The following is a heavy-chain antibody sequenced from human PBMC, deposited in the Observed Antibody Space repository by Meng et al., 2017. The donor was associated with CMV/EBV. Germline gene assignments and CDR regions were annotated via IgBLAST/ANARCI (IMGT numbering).Heavy chain of an antibody. J-gene: IGHJ3*02. Sequence: VHVVHTEAEVKKPGASVKVSCKASGYTFSGYYMHWVRLSPGQGLEWMGWINPNSGGTNYAQKFQGRVTMTRDTSISTAYMELSRLRSDDTAVYYCAILGYCSGGSCRGAFDIWGQGTMVTVSS. V-gene: IGHV1-2*02. D-gene: IGHD2-15*01. CDR1: GYTFSGYY. CDR2: INPNSGGT. CDR3: AILGYCSGGSCRGAFDI.